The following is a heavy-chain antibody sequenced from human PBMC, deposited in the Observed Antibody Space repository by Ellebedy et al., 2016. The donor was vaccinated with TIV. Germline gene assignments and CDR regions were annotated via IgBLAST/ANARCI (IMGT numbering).Heavy chain of an antibody. Sequence: GESLKISCAASGFTFSSHDMHSVRQPTGKGLEWVSGITSAGDTYYLSSVKGRFIISRDSAKNSLYLQMNSLRAEDTAVYYSARATSGFDYWGQGALATVSS. D-gene: IGHD5-24*01. V-gene: IGHV3-13*01. CDR1: GFTFSSHD. CDR3: ARATSGFDY. CDR2: ITSAGDT. J-gene: IGHJ4*02.